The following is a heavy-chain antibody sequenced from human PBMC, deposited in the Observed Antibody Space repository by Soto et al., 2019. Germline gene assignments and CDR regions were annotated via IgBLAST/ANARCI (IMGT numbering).Heavy chain of an antibody. D-gene: IGHD3-22*01. CDR2: IGTAGDT. CDR1: GFTFSSYD. V-gene: IGHV3-13*01. J-gene: IGHJ6*02. Sequence: PGGSLRLSCAASGFTFSSYDMHWVRQATGKGLEWVSAIGTAGDTYYPGSVKGRFTISRENAKNSLYLQMNSLRAEDTAVYYFAREGYYYDSSGFRGVFYGMDVWGQGTTVTVSS. CDR3: AREGYYYDSSGFRGVFYGMDV.